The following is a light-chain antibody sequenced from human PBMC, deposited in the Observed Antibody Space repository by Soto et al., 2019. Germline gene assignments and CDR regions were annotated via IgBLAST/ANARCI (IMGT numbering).Light chain of an antibody. CDR1: QTVRNNY. V-gene: IGKV3-20*01. CDR2: GVS. J-gene: IGKJ1*01. CDR3: QQYGESPWT. Sequence: EFVLTQSPGTLSLSPGERATLSCRASQTVRNNYLAWYQQKPGQAPRLLIYGVSSRATGIPDRFSGSGSGTDFTLTISRLEPEDFAVYYCQQYGESPWTFGQGTKVDIK.